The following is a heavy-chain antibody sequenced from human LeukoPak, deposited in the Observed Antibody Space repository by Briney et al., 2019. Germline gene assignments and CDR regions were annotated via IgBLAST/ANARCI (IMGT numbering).Heavy chain of an antibody. CDR2: MNPNSGNT. D-gene: IGHD2-15*01. CDR1: GYTFTSYD. Sequence: ASVKVSCKASGYTFTSYDINWVRQATGQGLEWMGWMNPNSGNTGYAQKFQGRVTMTRNTSISTAYMELSSLRSEDTAVYYCARERDGGPRVDDAFDIWGQGTMVTVSS. V-gene: IGHV1-8*01. J-gene: IGHJ3*02. CDR3: ARERDGGPRVDDAFDI.